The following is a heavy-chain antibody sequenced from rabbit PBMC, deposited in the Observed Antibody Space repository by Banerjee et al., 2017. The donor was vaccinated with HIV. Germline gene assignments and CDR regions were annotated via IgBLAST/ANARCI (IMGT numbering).Heavy chain of an antibody. Sequence: QSLEESGGDLVKPGASLTLTCTASGFSLSSYVMSWVRQAPGKGLEWIGYINTGSGNTAYASWAKGRFTITKTSSTTVTLQMTSLTAADTATYFCARDLAGVIGWNFKLWGPGTLVTVS. D-gene: IGHD4-1*01. CDR3: ARDLAGVIGWNFKL. CDR2: INTGSGNT. J-gene: IGHJ4*01. CDR1: GFSLSSYV. V-gene: IGHV1S40*01.